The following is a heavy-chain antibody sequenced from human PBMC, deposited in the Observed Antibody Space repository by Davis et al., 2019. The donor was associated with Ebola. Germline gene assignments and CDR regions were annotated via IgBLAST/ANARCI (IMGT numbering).Heavy chain of an antibody. J-gene: IGHJ6*02. V-gene: IGHV3-21*01. CDR2: ISSSSSYI. Sequence: GESLKISCAASAFSFSSYSMNWVRQAPGKGLEWVSSISSSSSYIYYADSVKGRFTISRDNAKNSLYLQMNSLRAEDTAVYYCARGVRSGYYYYYYGMDVWGQGTTVTVSS. CDR3: ARGVRSGYYYYYYGMDV. CDR1: AFSFSSYS. D-gene: IGHD3-22*01.